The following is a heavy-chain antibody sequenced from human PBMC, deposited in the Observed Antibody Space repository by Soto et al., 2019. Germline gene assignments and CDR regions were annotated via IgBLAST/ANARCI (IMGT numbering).Heavy chain of an antibody. V-gene: IGHV4-31*03. CDR1: GGSISSGGYY. Sequence: QVQLQESGPGLVKPSQTLSLTCTVSGGSISSGGYYWSWIRQHPGKGLEWIGYIYYSGSTYYNPSIKSRVTISVDTSKNQFSLKLSSVTAADTAVYYCARDVAYGDYVDWYFDLWGRGTLVTVSS. CDR2: IYYSGST. CDR3: ARDVAYGDYVDWYFDL. J-gene: IGHJ2*01. D-gene: IGHD4-17*01.